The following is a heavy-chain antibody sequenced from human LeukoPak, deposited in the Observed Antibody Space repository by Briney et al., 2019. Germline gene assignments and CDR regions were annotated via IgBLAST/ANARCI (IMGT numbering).Heavy chain of an antibody. D-gene: IGHD2-2*01. Sequence: SVKVSCKASGGTFSSYAISWVRQAPGQGLEWMGGIIPIFGTANYAQKFQGRVTITTDESTSTAYMELSSLRSEDTAVYYCASSLATGYCSSTSCSGLAFDIWGQGTMVTVSS. CDR3: ASSLATGYCSSTSCSGLAFDI. CDR1: GGTFSSYA. J-gene: IGHJ3*02. CDR2: IIPIFGTA. V-gene: IGHV1-69*05.